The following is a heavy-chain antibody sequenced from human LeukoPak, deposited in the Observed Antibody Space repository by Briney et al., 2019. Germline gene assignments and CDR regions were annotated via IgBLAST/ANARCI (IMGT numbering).Heavy chain of an antibody. CDR1: GYTFTDYY. CDR3: ARQFGSGWYFDY. D-gene: IGHD6-19*01. CDR2: IHPNSGGT. J-gene: IGHJ4*02. Sequence: AASVKVSCKASGYTFTDYYMHWVRQPPGQGLEWMGLIHPNSGGTNSAQNFQGRVTMTRDTSITTAYMELSRLKSDDTAVYYCARQFGSGWYFDYWGQGTLVTVSS. V-gene: IGHV1-2*02.